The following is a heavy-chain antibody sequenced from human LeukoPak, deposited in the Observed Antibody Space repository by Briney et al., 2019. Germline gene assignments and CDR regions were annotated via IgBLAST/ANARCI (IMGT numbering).Heavy chain of an antibody. CDR3: ARYREGFA. CDR2: ISWNSGSI. J-gene: IGHJ5*02. D-gene: IGHD2-2*02. Sequence: TGGSLRLSCAASGFTFDDYAMHWVRQAPGKGLEWVSGISWNSGSIVYADSVKGRFTISRDNAKNSLYLQMNSLRAEDTALYYCARYREGFAWGQGTLVTVSS. V-gene: IGHV3-9*01. CDR1: GFTFDDYA.